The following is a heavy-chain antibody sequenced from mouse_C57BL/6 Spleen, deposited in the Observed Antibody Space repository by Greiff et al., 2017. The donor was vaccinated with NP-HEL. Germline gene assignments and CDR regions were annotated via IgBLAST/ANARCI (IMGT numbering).Heavy chain of an antibody. V-gene: IGHV1-59*01. CDR3: ARTRSNSWFAY. CDR2: IDPSDSYT. D-gene: IGHD2-5*01. Sequence: QVQLQQPGAELVRPGTSVKLSCKASGYTFTSYWMHWVKQRPGQGLEWIGVIDPSDSYTNYNQKFKGKATLTVDTSSSTAYMQLSSLTSEDSAVYYCARTRSNSWFAYWGQGTLVTVSA. J-gene: IGHJ3*01. CDR1: GYTFTSYW.